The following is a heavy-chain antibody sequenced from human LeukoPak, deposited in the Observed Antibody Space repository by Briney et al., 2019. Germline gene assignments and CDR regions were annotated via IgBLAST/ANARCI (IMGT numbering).Heavy chain of an antibody. D-gene: IGHD3-10*01. V-gene: IGHV4-59*08. CDR1: GGSISPYY. Sequence: SETLSLTCTVSGGSISPYYWSWIRQPPGKGLEWIGYIYYTGNTWYNPSLKSRVTLSLDTSKNQFSLRLSSVTAADTAVYYCARHPARGQEGYAFDIWGQGTMVTVSS. J-gene: IGHJ3*02. CDR3: ARHPARGQEGYAFDI. CDR2: IYYTGNT.